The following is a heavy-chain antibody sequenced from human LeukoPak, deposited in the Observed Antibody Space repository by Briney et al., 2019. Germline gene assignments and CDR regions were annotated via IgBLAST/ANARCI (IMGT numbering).Heavy chain of an antibody. V-gene: IGHV4-34*01. CDR1: GGSFIGSH. CDR3: ARDPTTVVTLPYYFDD. Sequence: SETLSLTCAVSGGSFIGSHWNWIRQPPGKGLEWIGEINHSGNTNYNPSLKSRVTISVDTSKSQFSLKLRSVTAADTAVYYCARDPTTVVTLPYYFDDWGQGTLVTVSS. J-gene: IGHJ4*02. D-gene: IGHD4-23*01. CDR2: INHSGNT.